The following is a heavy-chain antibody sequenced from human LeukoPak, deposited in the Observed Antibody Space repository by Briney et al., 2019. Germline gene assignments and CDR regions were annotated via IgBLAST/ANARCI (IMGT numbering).Heavy chain of an antibody. D-gene: IGHD3/OR15-3a*01. V-gene: IGHV4-4*07. CDR1: DGSISSRH. CDR2: IYSSGST. CDR3: ARRWTGENAFDI. J-gene: IGHJ3*02. Sequence: SGPTLVNPSETLSLTCIVSDGSISSRHWSWIRQPAGKGLEWIGHIYSSGSTNYNPSLKSRVTMSIDTSTNHISLTLTSVTAADTAVYYCARRWTGENAFDIWGQGTMVTVSS.